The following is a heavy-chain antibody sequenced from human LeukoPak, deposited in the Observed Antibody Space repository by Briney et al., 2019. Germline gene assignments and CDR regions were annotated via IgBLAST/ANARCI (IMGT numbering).Heavy chain of an antibody. CDR3: AAGGYYGSGAFHI. CDR2: ISYSGAT. D-gene: IGHD3-10*01. J-gene: IGHJ3*02. Sequence: SQTLSLTCTVSGGSISSGGYYWSWIRQHPGKGLEWIGYISYSGATSYNPSLKSRVTISEDTSKNQFYLRLTSMTAADTAIYYCAAGGYYGSGAFHIWGLGTMVTVSS. CDR1: GGSISSGGYY. V-gene: IGHV4-61*08.